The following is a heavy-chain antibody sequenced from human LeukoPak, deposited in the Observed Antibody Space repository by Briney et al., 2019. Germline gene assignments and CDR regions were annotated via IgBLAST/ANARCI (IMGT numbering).Heavy chain of an antibody. CDR1: GFTFSNYW. Sequence: GGSLRLSCAASGFTFSNYWMSWVRQAPGTGLGWVANIKEDGSEKYYVDSVKGRFTISRDNARNSLYLQMNSLRAEDTAVYYCASGRQLGYWGQGTLVTVSS. V-gene: IGHV3-7*01. D-gene: IGHD6-13*01. J-gene: IGHJ4*02. CDR2: IKEDGSEK. CDR3: ASGRQLGY.